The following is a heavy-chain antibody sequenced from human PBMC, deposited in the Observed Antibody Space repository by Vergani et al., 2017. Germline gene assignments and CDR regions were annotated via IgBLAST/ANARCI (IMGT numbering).Heavy chain of an antibody. V-gene: IGHV4-59*01. CDR1: GGSISSYY. Sequence: QVQLQESGPGLVKPSETLSLTCTVSGGSISSYYWSWIRQPPGKGLEWIGYIYYSGSTHYNPSLKSRVTISVDTSKNQFSLKLSSVTAADTAVYYCARLSLYDADYWGQGTLVTVSS. J-gene: IGHJ4*02. D-gene: IGHD2/OR15-2a*01. CDR2: IYYSGST. CDR3: ARLSLYDADY.